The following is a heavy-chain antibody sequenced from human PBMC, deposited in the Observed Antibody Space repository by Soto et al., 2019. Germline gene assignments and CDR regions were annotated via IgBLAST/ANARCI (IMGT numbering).Heavy chain of an antibody. J-gene: IGHJ6*02. CDR3: ARRQQLVGYYYGMDV. V-gene: IGHV3-21*01. CDR2: ISSSSSYI. CDR1: GFTFSSYS. D-gene: IGHD6-13*01. Sequence: LRLSCAASGFTFSSYSMNWVRQAPGKGLEWVSSISSSSSYIYYADSVKGRFTISRDNAKNSLYLQMNSLRAEDTAVYYCARRQQLVGYYYGMDVWGQGTTVTVS.